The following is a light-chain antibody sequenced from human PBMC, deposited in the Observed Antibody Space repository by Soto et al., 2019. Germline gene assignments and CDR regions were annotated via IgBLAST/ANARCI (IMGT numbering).Light chain of an antibody. Sequence: QSVLTQPRSVSGSPGQSVTISCTGTSSDVGGYNYVSWYQQHPGKAPKFIIYHVSERPSGVPDRFSGSKSGDTASLTISGLQIEDEAYYYCCSYAGSYSWVFGGGTKLTVL. CDR1: SSDVGGYNY. CDR3: CSYAGSYSWV. J-gene: IGLJ3*02. V-gene: IGLV2-11*01. CDR2: HVS.